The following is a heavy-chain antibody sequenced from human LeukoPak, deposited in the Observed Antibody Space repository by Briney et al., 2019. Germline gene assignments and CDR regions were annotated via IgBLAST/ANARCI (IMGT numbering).Heavy chain of an antibody. D-gene: IGHD3-22*01. J-gene: IGHJ4*02. Sequence: AGGSLRLSCAASGFTFSSYAMHWVRQAPGKGLEWVAVISYDGSNKYYADSVKGRFTISRDNPENTLYLQMNSLRAEDTAVYFCAKRGVVIRVILVGFHKEAYYFDSWGQGALVTVSS. CDR2: ISYDGSNK. V-gene: IGHV3-30*04. CDR1: GFTFSSYA. CDR3: AKRGVVIRVILVGFHKEAYYFDS.